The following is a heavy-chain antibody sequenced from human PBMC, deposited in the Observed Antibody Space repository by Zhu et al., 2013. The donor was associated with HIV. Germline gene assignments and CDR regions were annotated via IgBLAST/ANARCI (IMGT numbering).Heavy chain of an antibody. V-gene: IGHV1-69*01. D-gene: IGHD6-19*01. Sequence: VQLVQSGAEVKKPGSSVKVSCKASGGTFSSYAISWVRQAPGQGLEWMGGIIPIFGTANYAQKFQGRVTITADESTSTAYMELSSLRSEDTAVYYCAREGGERWLALGGYAFDIWGQGQWSPSLQ. CDR3: AREGGERWLALGGYAFDI. CDR1: GGTFSSYA. CDR2: IIPIFGTA. J-gene: IGHJ3*02.